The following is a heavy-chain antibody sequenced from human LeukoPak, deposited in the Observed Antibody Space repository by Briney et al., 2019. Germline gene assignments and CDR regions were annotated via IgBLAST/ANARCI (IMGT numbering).Heavy chain of an antibody. D-gene: IGHD5-12*01. CDR3: ARDRHRYRGINGDGDAFDV. CDR1: GLAVSSNY. J-gene: IGHJ3*01. V-gene: IGHV3-53*01. Sequence: QAGGSLRLSYEASGLAVSSNYISWVRQAPGKGLEWVSIVYSDGSIFHADSVKGRFTMSRDISRNTLDLQMNSLRVEDTAVYFCARDRHRYRGINGDGDAFDVWGQGTMVTVSS. CDR2: VYSDGSI.